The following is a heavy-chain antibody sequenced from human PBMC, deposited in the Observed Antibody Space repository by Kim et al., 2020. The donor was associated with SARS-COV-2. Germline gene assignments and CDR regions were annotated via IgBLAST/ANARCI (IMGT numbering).Heavy chain of an antibody. CDR1: GGSISSYY. Sequence: SETLSLTCTVSGGSISSYYWSWIRQPAGKGLEWIGRIYTSGSTNYNPSLKSRVTMSVDTSKNQFSLKLSSVTAADTAVYYCARARQYFDWLLLAGGPSRQVAFDIWGQGTMVTVSS. J-gene: IGHJ3*02. CDR2: IYTSGST. CDR3: ARARQYFDWLLLAGGPSRQVAFDI. D-gene: IGHD3-9*01. V-gene: IGHV4-4*07.